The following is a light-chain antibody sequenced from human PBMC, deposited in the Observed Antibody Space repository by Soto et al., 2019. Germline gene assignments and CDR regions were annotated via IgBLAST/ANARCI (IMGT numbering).Light chain of an antibody. V-gene: IGLV2-14*01. CDR2: DVS. Sequence: QSALTQPASVSGSPGQSITISCTGTSGDVGDYNYVSWYQQHPGRAPKLIIYDVSYRPSGVSNRFSGSKSGNTASLTISGLQAEDEGDYYCSSYTSRRTYVFGSGTKLTVL. CDR3: SSYTSRRTYV. CDR1: SGDVGDYNY. J-gene: IGLJ1*01.